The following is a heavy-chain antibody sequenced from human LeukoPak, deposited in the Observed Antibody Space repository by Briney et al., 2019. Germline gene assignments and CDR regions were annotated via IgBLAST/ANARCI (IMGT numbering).Heavy chain of an antibody. D-gene: IGHD2-15*01. J-gene: IGHJ4*02. CDR3: ARDYRPTDCSGGDCPYYYFDY. CDR2: LNPTTGGT. V-gene: IGHV1-2*02. CDR1: GYTFTYYY. Sequence: ASVKVSCTASGYTFTYYYVHWMRQAPGQGLEWMGWLNPTTGGTYYAQKFQGRVTMTRDTSISTIYVDLSSLTSDDTAVYYCARDYRPTDCSGGDCPYYYFDYWGQGTLVTVSS.